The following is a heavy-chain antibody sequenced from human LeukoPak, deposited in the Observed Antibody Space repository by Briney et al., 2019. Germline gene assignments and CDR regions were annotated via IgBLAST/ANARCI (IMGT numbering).Heavy chain of an antibody. D-gene: IGHD6-13*01. CDR3: ARLPIAAAGTSWFDP. J-gene: IGHJ5*02. CDR1: GGSFSGYY. Sequence: SETLSLTCAVYGGSFSGYYWSWIRQPPGKGLEWIGEINHSGSTNYNPSLKSRVTISVDTSKNQFSLKLSSVTAADTAVYYCARLPIAAAGTSWFDPWGQGTPVTVSS. CDR2: INHSGST. V-gene: IGHV4-34*01.